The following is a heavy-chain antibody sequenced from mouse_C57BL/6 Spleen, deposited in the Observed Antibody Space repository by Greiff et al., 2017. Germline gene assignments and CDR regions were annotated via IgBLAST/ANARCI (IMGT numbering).Heavy chain of an antibody. CDR3: ARDHYGSSYGYFDV. CDR2: IGPETGGT. V-gene: IGHV1-15*01. CDR1: GYTFTDYE. Sequence: QVQLQQSGAELVRPGASVTLSCKASGYTFTDYEMPWVKQTPVHGLAWIGAIGPETGGTAYNQKVKGQAILTADNAYRTVYMEIRSLTSEDSAVYYCARDHYGSSYGYFDVWGTGTTVTVSS. D-gene: IGHD1-1*01. J-gene: IGHJ1*03.